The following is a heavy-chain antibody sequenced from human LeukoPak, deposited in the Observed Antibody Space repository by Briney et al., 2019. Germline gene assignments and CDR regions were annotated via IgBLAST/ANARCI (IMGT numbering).Heavy chain of an antibody. J-gene: IGHJ3*02. Sequence: PSETLSLTCTVSGRSISSYYWSWIRQPPGKGLEWLGYIYYSGSTNYNPSLKSRVTISVDTSKNQFSLKLSSVTAADTAVYYCARGYYYDSSGYFDAFDIWGQGTMVTVSS. CDR1: GRSISSYY. CDR2: IYYSGST. D-gene: IGHD3-22*01. V-gene: IGHV4-59*01. CDR3: ARGYYYDSSGYFDAFDI.